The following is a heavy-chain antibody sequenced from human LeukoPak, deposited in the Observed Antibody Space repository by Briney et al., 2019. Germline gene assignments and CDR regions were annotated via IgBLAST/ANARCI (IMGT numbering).Heavy chain of an antibody. J-gene: IGHJ6*02. D-gene: IGHD3-10*01. CDR3: ARAKTGLYYYYGMDV. V-gene: IGHV4-61*01. CDR1: GGSVSSANYY. Sequence: PSETLSLTCSVSGGSVSSANYYWSWVRQPPGKGLEWIGYIYYSGSTTYNPSLKSRVTISVDTSKNQFSLKLSSVTAADTAVYYCARAKTGLYYYYGMDVWGQGTTVTVSS. CDR2: IYYSGST.